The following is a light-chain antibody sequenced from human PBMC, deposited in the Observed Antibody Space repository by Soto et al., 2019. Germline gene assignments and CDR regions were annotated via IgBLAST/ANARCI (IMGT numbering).Light chain of an antibody. CDR3: QQRSNWPPSIT. CDR2: DAS. CDR1: QSVSSY. J-gene: IGKJ5*01. Sequence: EIGLTQSPATLSLPQGERATLSCRASQSVSSYLAWYQQKPGQAPRLLIYDASNRATGIPARFSGSGSGTDFTLTISSLEPEDFAVYYCQQRSNWPPSITFGQGTRLEIK. V-gene: IGKV3-11*01.